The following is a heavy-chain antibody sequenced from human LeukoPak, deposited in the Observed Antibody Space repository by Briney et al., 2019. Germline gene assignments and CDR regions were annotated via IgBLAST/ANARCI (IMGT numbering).Heavy chain of an antibody. Sequence: GGSLRLSCAASGFTFDDYAMHWVRQAPGKGLEWVSGISWNSGSIGYADSVKGRLTISRDNAKNSLYLQMNSLRAEDTALYYCAKGAVIAAAGPFGYWGQGTLVTVSS. J-gene: IGHJ4*02. CDR1: GFTFDDYA. CDR3: AKGAVIAAAGPFGY. D-gene: IGHD6-13*01. V-gene: IGHV3-9*01. CDR2: ISWNSGSI.